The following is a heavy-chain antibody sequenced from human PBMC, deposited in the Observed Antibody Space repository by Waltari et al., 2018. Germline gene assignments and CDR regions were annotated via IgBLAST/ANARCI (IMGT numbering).Heavy chain of an antibody. V-gene: IGHV3-33*01. Sequence: VQLMESGGGVVQPGRYLTLSCAASGFTFRSYGMHWVRPAPGKGVEWGAGLWYDGRQIYYAESVKGRFTVSGDTSKNTLFLQMNSLRAEDTAVYYCARVARGTLYDAFDIWGQGTMVTVSS. CDR1: GFTFRSYG. CDR2: LWYDGRQI. D-gene: IGHD1-26*01. CDR3: ARVARGTLYDAFDI. J-gene: IGHJ3*02.